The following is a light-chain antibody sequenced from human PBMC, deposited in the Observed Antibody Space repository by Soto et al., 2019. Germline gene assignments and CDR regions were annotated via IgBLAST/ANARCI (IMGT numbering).Light chain of an antibody. V-gene: IGLV1-40*01. CDR1: SSNIGAGYD. CDR2: GNS. J-gene: IGLJ3*02. Sequence: QSVLTQPPSVSGAPGQRVTISCTGSSSNIGAGYDVHWYQQLPGTAPKVLIYGNSNRPSGVPDRFSGSKSGTSASLAITGLQAEDEGDYYCLLSYGPPWVFGGGTKLTVL. CDR3: LLSYGPPWV.